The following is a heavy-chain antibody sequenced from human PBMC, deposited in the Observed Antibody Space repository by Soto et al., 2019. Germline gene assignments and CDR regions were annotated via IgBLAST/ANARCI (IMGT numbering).Heavy chain of an antibody. D-gene: IGHD2-21*02. CDR1: GFTFSSYA. Sequence: EVQLLESGGGLVQPGGSLRLSCAASGFTFSSYAMSWVRQAPGKGLEWVSAISGSGGSTYYADSVKGRFTIARDNSKNTLYLQMTSLRADDTAVYYCAKAIRRGVVVTGAFDIWGQGTMVTVSS. CDR2: ISGSGGST. CDR3: AKAIRRGVVVTGAFDI. J-gene: IGHJ3*02. V-gene: IGHV3-23*01.